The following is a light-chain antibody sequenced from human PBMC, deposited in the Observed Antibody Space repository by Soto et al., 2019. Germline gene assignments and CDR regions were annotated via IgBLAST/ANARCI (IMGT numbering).Light chain of an antibody. Sequence: DLQMTQSPSSLSASVGDRVTITCRASQSIRNYLNWFQQKPGKAPKVLIYAASTLQSGVPSRFSGSGSETDFTLTISSLQPEDSATYYCQQTYYTLWTFGQGTQVEIK. V-gene: IGKV1-39*01. J-gene: IGKJ1*01. CDR2: AAS. CDR3: QQTYYTLWT. CDR1: QSIRNY.